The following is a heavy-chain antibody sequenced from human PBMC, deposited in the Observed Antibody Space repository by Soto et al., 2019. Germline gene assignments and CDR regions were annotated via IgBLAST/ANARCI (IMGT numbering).Heavy chain of an antibody. CDR1: GYTFTSYG. CDR2: ISAYNGNT. V-gene: IGHV1-18*01. Sequence: QVQLVQSGAEVKKPGASVKVSCKASGYTFTSYGISWVRQAPGQGLEWMGWISAYNGNTNYAQKLQGRVTMTTDTSTSXAYMXLRSLXXXXXXXXXXXXXXXXXXXXXXXXFHXWGQGTLVTVSS. CDR3: XXXXXXXXXXXXXXFHX. J-gene: IGHJ5*02.